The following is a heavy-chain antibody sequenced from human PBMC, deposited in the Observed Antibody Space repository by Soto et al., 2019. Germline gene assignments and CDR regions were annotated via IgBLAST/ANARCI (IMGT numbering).Heavy chain of an antibody. V-gene: IGHV3-30-3*01. CDR2: ISYDGNKK. CDR1: GFTLSTYS. CDR3: ARSVAVAALDY. J-gene: IGHJ4*02. D-gene: IGHD6-19*01. Sequence: GGSLRLSCAASGFTLSTYSMHWVRQAPGKGLEWAAVISYDGNKKYYEDSVKGRFSISRDTSNNTLYLQMNSLRTEDTAVYYCARSVAVAALDYWGQGTLVTVSS.